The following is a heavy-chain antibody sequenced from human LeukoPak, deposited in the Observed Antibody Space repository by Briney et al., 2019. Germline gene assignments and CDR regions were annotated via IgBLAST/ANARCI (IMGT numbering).Heavy chain of an antibody. V-gene: IGHV4-34*01. D-gene: IGHD3-10*01. CDR3: ARVPPPGATAYGAVDS. CDR1: GGSFSGYY. Sequence: TSETLSLTCAVYGGSFSGYYWSWIRQPPGKGLEWIGEINHSGNTNYNPSLKSRVTISVDTSKNQFSLKLSSVTAADTAIYYCARVPPPGATAYGAVDSWGRGTLVTVSS. J-gene: IGHJ5*01. CDR2: INHSGNT.